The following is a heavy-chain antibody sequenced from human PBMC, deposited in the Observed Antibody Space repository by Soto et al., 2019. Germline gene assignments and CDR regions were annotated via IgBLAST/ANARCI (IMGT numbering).Heavy chain of an antibody. CDR2: IIPIFGTA. D-gene: IGHD4-17*01. V-gene: IGHV1-69*13. CDR1: GGTFSSYA. CDR3: ARENDYGGNPLYYYYGMDV. J-gene: IGHJ6*02. Sequence: ASVKVSCKASGGTFSSYAISWVRQAPGQGLEWMGGIIPIFGTANYAQKFQGRVTITADESTSTAYMELSSLRSEDTAVYYCARENDYGGNPLYYYYGMDVWGQGTTVTVSS.